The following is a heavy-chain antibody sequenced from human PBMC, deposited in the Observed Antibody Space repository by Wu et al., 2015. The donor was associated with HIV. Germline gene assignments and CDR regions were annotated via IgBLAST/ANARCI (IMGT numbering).Heavy chain of an antibody. J-gene: IGHJ6*02. CDR3: ARNTDLVATSLYSLGV. V-gene: IGHV1-18*01. CDR1: NYTFVSYG. Sequence: AQLVQSGGEVKKPGASVKVSCKASNYTFVSYGITWVRLAPRQGLEWMAWISPHNGDTNYAQRFQGRVTLTTDTSTNTVSMELRSLTSDDTAVYYCARNTDLVATSLYSLGVWGQGTVVTVSS. D-gene: IGHD1-26*01. CDR2: ISPHNGDT.